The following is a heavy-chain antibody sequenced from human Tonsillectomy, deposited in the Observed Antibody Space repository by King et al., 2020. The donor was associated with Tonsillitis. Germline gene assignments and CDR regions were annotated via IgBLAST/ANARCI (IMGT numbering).Heavy chain of an antibody. D-gene: IGHD2-15*01. J-gene: IGHJ6*02. CDR2: ISWNSGSI. CDR1: GFTFDDYA. CDR3: AKDVLEYYYYYGMDV. Sequence: VQLVESGGGLVQPGRSLRLSCAAAGFTFDDYAMHWVRQAPGKGLERVSVISWNSGSIGYADSVTGRIIISRDNAKNSLYLQMNSLRAEDTALDYCAKDVLEYYYYYGMDVWGQGTTVTVSS. V-gene: IGHV3-9*01.